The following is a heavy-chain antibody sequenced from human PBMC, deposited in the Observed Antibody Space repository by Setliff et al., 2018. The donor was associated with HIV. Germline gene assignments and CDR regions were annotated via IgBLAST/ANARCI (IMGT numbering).Heavy chain of an antibody. CDR2: IYYSGST. CDR1: GGSISSGGYY. D-gene: IGHD3-10*01. V-gene: IGHV4-31*03. Sequence: SETLSLTCTVSGGSISSGGYYWSWIRQHLGKGLEWIGYIYYSGSTYYNPSLKSRVTMSVDTSKNQFSLKLSSVTAADTAVYYCARARGLLPYYYLDVWGKGTTVTVSS. J-gene: IGHJ6*03. CDR3: ARARGLLPYYYLDV.